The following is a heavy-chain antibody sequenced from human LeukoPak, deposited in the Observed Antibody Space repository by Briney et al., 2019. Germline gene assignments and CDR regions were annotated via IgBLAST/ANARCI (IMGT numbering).Heavy chain of an antibody. CDR3: ARPGSTPYNLVTASDFFDF. V-gene: IGHV1-2*02. J-gene: IGHJ4*02. D-gene: IGHD2-15*01. CDR1: GYTFTGYY. Sequence: GASVKVSCKASGYTFTGYYIHWVRQAPGQGLEWMGWINPNSGGTNYAQKFQGRVTMTRDTSISTAYMELSRLRSDDTAVYYCARPGSTPYNLVTASDFFDFWGQGTLVTVSS. CDR2: INPNSGGT.